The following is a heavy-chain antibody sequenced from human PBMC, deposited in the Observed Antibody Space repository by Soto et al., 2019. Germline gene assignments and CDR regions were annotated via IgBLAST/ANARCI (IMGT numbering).Heavy chain of an antibody. J-gene: IGHJ5*02. CDR1: GYTFTSYG. D-gene: IGHD6-13*01. CDR2: INAANGDT. V-gene: IGHV1-3*01. Sequence: ASVKVSCKASGYTFTSYGIHWVRQAPGQRLEWMGWINAANGDTKYSPKFQGRVTITRDTSASTAYMELSSLRSEDTAVYYCVRRHVSATGTDWFDPLGQGTLLTVSS. CDR3: VRRHVSATGTDWFDP.